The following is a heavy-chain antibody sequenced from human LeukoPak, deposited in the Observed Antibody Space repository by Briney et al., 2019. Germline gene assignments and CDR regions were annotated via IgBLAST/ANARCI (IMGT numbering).Heavy chain of an antibody. CDR2: ISSISSYI. Sequence: GGSLRLSCAASGFTLSCYSMNWVRQAPGKGLEWVSSISSISSYIYYADAVKGRLTISRDNAKNTLYLQMNSLRAEDTVVYYCARDGYFEWSSGILTGYSYYFDYWGQGTLVTVSS. CDR1: GFTLSCYS. D-gene: IGHD3-9*01. V-gene: IGHV3-21*01. CDR3: ARDGYFEWSSGILTGYSYYFDY. J-gene: IGHJ4*02.